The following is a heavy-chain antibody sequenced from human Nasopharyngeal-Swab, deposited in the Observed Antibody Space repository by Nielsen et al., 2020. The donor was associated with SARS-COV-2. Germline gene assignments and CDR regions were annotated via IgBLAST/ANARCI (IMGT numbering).Heavy chain of an antibody. Sequence: GESLKISCAASGFTFSSYSMSWIRQAPGKGLEWVSYISSSGSTIYYADSVKGRFTISRDNAKNSLYLQMNSLRAEDTAVYYCASARDYYGSGSYDYWGQGTLVTVSS. CDR1: GFTFSSYS. CDR3: ASARDYYGSGSYDY. CDR2: ISSSGSTI. J-gene: IGHJ4*02. D-gene: IGHD3-10*01. V-gene: IGHV3-48*04.